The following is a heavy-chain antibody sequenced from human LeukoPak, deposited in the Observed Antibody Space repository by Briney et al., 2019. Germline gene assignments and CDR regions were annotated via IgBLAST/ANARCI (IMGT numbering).Heavy chain of an antibody. J-gene: IGHJ4*02. CDR3: TTFYSNYFDY. Sequence: GGSLRLSCAASGFTFSSYAMHWVRQAPGKGLEWVAVISYDGSNKYYADSVKGRFTISRDNSKNTLYLQMNSLKTEDTAVYYCTTFYSNYFDYWGQGTLVTVSS. CDR1: GFTFSSYA. D-gene: IGHD4-11*01. CDR2: ISYDGSNK. V-gene: IGHV3-30*04.